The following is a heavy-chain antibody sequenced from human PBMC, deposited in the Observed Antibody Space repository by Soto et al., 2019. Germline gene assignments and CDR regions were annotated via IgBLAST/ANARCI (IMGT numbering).Heavy chain of an antibody. V-gene: IGHV4-38-2*01. CDR3: ARISTHEYDISDYYSPTYYFDS. CDR1: GYSISSGYY. D-gene: IGHD3-22*01. Sequence: PSETLSLTCDVSGYSISSGYYWGWIRQPPGKGLEWIGSMYHSGRSQYAPSLKSRVTISVDTSRNQFSLRLTSVTAADTAVYYCARISTHEYDISDYYSPTYYFDSWSQGSPVTVSS. J-gene: IGHJ4*02. CDR2: MYHSGRS.